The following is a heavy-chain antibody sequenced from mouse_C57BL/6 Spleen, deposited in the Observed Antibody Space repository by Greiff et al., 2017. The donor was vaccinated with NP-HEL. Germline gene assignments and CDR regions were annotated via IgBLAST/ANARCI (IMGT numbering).Heavy chain of an antibody. D-gene: IGHD1-1*01. CDR3: ARSHYGSSSLFAY. CDR2: IHPNSGST. CDR1: GYTFTSYW. J-gene: IGHJ3*01. V-gene: IGHV1-64*01. Sequence: VQLQQPGAELVKPGASVKLSCKASGYTFTSYWMHWVKQRPGQGLEWIGMIHPNSGSTNYNEKFKSKATLTVDKSSSTAYMQLSSLTSEDSAVYYCARSHYGSSSLFAYWGQGTLVTVSA.